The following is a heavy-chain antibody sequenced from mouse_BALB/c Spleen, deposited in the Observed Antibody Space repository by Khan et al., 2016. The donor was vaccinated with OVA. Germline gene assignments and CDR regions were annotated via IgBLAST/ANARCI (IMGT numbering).Heavy chain of an antibody. CDR3: ARRNYFGDTFAY. CDR1: GYTFTDFY. D-gene: IGHD1-2*01. Sequence: QVQLKQSGTELARPGASVNLSCKASGYTFTDFYINWVKQRSGQGLEWIGEISPGSGDTYYNEKFKGKATLTADKSSSTAYMQLSSLTSEASAVYFCARRNYFGDTFAYWGQGTLVTVSA. J-gene: IGHJ3*01. V-gene: IGHV1-77*01. CDR2: ISPGSGDT.